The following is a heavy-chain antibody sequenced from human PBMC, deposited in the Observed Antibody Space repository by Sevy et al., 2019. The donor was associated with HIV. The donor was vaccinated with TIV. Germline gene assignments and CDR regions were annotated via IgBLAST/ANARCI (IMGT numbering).Heavy chain of an antibody. V-gene: IGHV3-74*01. Sequence: GGSLRLSCAASGFTLRNYWMHWVRRAPVEGLVWVSRSNTDGSDTRYADSVRGRFTISRDNAKNTLYLQMNSLRAEDTAVYYCTRDRLLSGMDVWGQGTTVTVSS. CDR3: TRDRLLSGMDV. CDR2: SNTDGSDT. J-gene: IGHJ6*02. CDR1: GFTLRNYW. D-gene: IGHD2-15*01.